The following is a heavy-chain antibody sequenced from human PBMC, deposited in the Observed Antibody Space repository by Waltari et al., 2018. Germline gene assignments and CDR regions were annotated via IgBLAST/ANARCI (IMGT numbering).Heavy chain of an antibody. J-gene: IGHJ4*02. CDR1: GGSISSSSSY. Sequence: QLQLQESGPGLVKPSETLSLTCTVPGGSISSSSSYWGWIRQPPGKGLEWIGSIYYSGSTYYNPSLKSRVTISVDTSKNQFSLKLSSVTAADTAVYYCARERGDWNSPFDYWGQGTLVTVSS. CDR2: IYYSGST. CDR3: ARERGDWNSPFDY. V-gene: IGHV4-39*07. D-gene: IGHD1-7*01.